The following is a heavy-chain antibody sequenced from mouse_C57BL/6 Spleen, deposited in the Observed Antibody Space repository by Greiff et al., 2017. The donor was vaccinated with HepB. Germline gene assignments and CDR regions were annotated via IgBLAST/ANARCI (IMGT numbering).Heavy chain of an antibody. D-gene: IGHD2-4*01. Sequence: VQLQQSGAELVRPGTSVKVSCKASGYAFTNYLIEWVKQRPGQGLEWIGVINPGSGGTNYNEKFKGKATLTADKSSSTAYMQLSSLTSEDSAVYCCAREGGFYDYDRGYYFDYWGQSTTLTVSS. J-gene: IGHJ2*01. CDR2: INPGSGGT. V-gene: IGHV1-54*01. CDR3: AREGGFYDYDRGYYFDY. CDR1: GYAFTNYL.